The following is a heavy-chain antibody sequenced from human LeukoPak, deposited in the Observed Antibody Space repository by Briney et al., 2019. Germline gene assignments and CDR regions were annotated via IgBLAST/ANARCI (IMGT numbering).Heavy chain of an antibody. Sequence: SETLSLTCTVSGGSIRTYYWSWIRQPPGRGLEWIGYIYTSGSTNYNPSLKSRVTMSLDTSENQFSLKLSSVTAADTAVYYCARGDFYRYYFDYWGQGTLVTVSS. CDR2: IYTSGST. V-gene: IGHV4-4*09. J-gene: IGHJ4*02. CDR1: GGSIRTYY. D-gene: IGHD2/OR15-2a*01. CDR3: ARGDFYRYYFDY.